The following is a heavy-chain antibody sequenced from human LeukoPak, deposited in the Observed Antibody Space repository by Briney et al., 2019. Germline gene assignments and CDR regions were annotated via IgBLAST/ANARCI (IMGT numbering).Heavy chain of an antibody. V-gene: IGHV4-30-2*01. D-gene: IGHD3-3*01. CDR2: IYHSGST. J-gene: IGHJ4*02. Sequence: SETLSLTCTVSGGSISSAGYYWSWIRQPPGKGLEWIGYIYHSGSTNSSPSLKSRVTILVDRSKQQFSLELSSVTAADTAVYYCARATDFWSGSFPYYFDFWGQGALVTVSS. CDR3: ARATDFWSGSFPYYFDF. CDR1: GGSISSAGYY.